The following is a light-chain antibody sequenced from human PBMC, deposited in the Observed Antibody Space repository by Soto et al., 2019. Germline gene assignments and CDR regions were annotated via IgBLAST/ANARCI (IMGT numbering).Light chain of an antibody. CDR2: GAS. CDR3: QQYNNWPRWT. J-gene: IGKJ1*01. V-gene: IGKV3-20*01. Sequence: EIVLTQSPGTLSLSPGERATLSCRASQSVTSNYLAWYQQKPGQAPRLLVYGASGRATGISDRFSGSGSGTEFTLTISSLQSEDFAVYYCQQYNNWPRWTFGQGTKVDIK. CDR1: QSVTSNY.